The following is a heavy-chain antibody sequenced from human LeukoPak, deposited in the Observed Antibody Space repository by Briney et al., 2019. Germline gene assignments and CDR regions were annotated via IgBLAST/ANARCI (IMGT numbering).Heavy chain of an antibody. D-gene: IGHD6-19*01. CDR1: GFTFSSYS. J-gene: IGHJ4*02. V-gene: IGHV3-21*01. Sequence: GGSLRLSCAASGFTFSSYSMNWVRQAPGKGLEWVSSISSSSSYIYYADSVKGRFTISRDNAKNSLYLRMNSLRAEDTAVYYCARDGSRDRGWYFDYWGQGTLVTVSS. CDR2: ISSSSSYI. CDR3: ARDGSRDRGWYFDY.